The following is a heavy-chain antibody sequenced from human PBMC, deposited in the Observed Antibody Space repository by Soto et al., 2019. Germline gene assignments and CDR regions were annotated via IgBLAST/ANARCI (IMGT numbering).Heavy chain of an antibody. CDR3: ARVNGSGYYKYYYYYMDV. V-gene: IGHV4-59*01. D-gene: IGHD3-3*01. CDR1: RGSISSDY. Sequence: SETLFLTFTLSRGSISSDYWSWIRQPSGKGLEWIGYIYYSGSTNYNPSLKSRVTISVDTSKNQFSLKLSSVTAADTAVYYCARVNGSGYYKYYYYYMDVWGKGTTVTVS. J-gene: IGHJ6*03. CDR2: IYYSGST.